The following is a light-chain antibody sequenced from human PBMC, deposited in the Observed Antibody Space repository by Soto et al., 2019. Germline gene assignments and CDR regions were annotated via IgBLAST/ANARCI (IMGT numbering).Light chain of an antibody. Sequence: QSVLTQPPSVSGAPGQRVTISCTGSSSNIGAGYDVHWYQQLPGTAPKLLIYANTNRPSGVPDRFSGSKSATSASLAITGLQAEDEADYYCQSFDSSLSASVVFGGGTQLTVL. J-gene: IGLJ2*01. CDR2: ANT. V-gene: IGLV1-40*01. CDR3: QSFDSSLSASVV. CDR1: SSNIGAGYD.